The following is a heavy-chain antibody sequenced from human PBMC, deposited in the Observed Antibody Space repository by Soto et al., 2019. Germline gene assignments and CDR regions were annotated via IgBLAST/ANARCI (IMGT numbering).Heavy chain of an antibody. Sequence: GGSLRLSCAASGFTFSSYEMNWVHQAPGKGLEWVSYISSSGSTIYYADSVKGRFTISRDDAKNSLYLQMNSLRAEDTAVYYCARGTLDYDFWSGYGDYWGQGTLVTVSS. J-gene: IGHJ4*02. CDR1: GFTFSSYE. V-gene: IGHV3-48*03. CDR2: ISSSGSTI. D-gene: IGHD3-3*01. CDR3: ARGTLDYDFWSGYGDY.